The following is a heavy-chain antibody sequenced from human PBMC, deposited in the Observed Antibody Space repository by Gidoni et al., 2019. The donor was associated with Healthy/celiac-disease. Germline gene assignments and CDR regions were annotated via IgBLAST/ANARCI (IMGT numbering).Heavy chain of an antibody. V-gene: IGHV3-30*01. CDR1: GFTFRSYA. J-gene: IGHJ1*01. D-gene: IGHD3-10*01. CDR3: ARDSYYYGSGSSGYFQH. Sequence: QVQLVASGGGVVQPGRSLSLSCAASGFTFRSYAMHWVRQAPGKGLEWVAVISYDGSNKYYADYVKGRFTISRDNSKNTLYLQMNSLRAEDTAVYYCARDSYYYGSGSSGYFQHWGQGTLVTVSS. CDR2: ISYDGSNK.